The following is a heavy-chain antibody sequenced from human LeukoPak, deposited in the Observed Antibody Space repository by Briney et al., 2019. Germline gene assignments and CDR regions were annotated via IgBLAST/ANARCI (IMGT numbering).Heavy chain of an antibody. Sequence: SETLSLTCTVSGGSISSGSYYWSWIRQHPGKGLEWIGYIYYSGSTYYNPSLKSRVTISVDTSKNQFSLKLSSVTAADTAVYYCARGITMVRGVIEPYYFDYWGQGTLVTVSS. CDR1: GGSISSGSYY. CDR2: IYYSGST. V-gene: IGHV4-31*03. J-gene: IGHJ4*02. CDR3: ARGITMVRGVIEPYYFDY. D-gene: IGHD3-10*01.